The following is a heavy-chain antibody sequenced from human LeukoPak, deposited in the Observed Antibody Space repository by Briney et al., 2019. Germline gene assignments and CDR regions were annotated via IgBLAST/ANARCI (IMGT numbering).Heavy chain of an antibody. Sequence: SETLSLTCTVSGGSISSGGYYWSWIRQHPGKGLEWIGYIYYSGSTYYNPSLKSRVTISVDTSKNQFSLKLSSVTAADTAVYYCARWGAAAGQYYYYYYMDVWGKGTTATDSS. CDR3: ARWGAAAGQYYYYYYMDV. CDR1: GGSISSGGYY. D-gene: IGHD3-16*01. CDR2: IYYSGST. J-gene: IGHJ6*03. V-gene: IGHV4-31*03.